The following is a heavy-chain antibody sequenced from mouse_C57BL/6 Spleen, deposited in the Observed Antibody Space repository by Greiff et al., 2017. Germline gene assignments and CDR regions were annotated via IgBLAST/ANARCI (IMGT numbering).Heavy chain of an antibody. CDR3: ARPDGYYFYAMDY. CDR1: GYTFTSYT. V-gene: IGHV1-4*01. CDR2: INPSSGYT. D-gene: IGHD2-3*01. Sequence: QVQLQQSGAELARPGASVKMSCKASGYTFTSYTMHWVKQRPGQGLEWIGYINPSSGYTKYNQKFKDKATLTADKSSSTAYMQLSSLTSEDSAVYYCARPDGYYFYAMDYWGQGTSGTVSS. J-gene: IGHJ4*01.